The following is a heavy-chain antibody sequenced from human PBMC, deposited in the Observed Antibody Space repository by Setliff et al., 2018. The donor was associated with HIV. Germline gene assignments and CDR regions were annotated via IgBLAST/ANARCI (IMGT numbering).Heavy chain of an antibody. CDR2: IDWDGDK. J-gene: IGHJ5*02. Sequence: SGPTLVNPTQTLTLTCAFSGFSLSTSGVGVGWIRQPPGKALEWLAHIDWDGDKYYSTPLKTRLTISKDTSKNEVVLRMTNMDSADTATYYCARTHYNFWSGPPFDPWGQGTLVTVSS. CDR1: GFSLSTSGVG. V-gene: IGHV2-70*01. CDR3: ARTHYNFWSGPPFDP. D-gene: IGHD3-3*01.